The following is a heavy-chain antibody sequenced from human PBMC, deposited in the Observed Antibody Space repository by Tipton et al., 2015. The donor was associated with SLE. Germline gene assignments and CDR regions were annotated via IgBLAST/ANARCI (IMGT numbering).Heavy chain of an antibody. J-gene: IGHJ6*03. CDR3: ARPLYYYYYMDV. V-gene: IGHV4-28*01. Sequence: TLSLTCAVSDYSISTSNWWGWIRQPPGMPLEWIGYIHYSGGTYYNPSLKSRVTISVDTSKNQFSLKLRSVTAADTAVYYCARPLYYYYYMDVWGKGTTVTVSS. CDR1: DYSISTSNW. CDR2: IHYSGGT.